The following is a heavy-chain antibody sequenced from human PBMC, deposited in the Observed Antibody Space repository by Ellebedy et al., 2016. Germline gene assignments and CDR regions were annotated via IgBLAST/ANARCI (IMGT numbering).Heavy chain of an antibody. CDR1: GYTFYSYD. D-gene: IGHD1-14*01. CDR3: ARDSGRASHFRTCGDY. CDR2: ISVSTGNT. J-gene: IGHJ4*02. Sequence: ASVKVSCKASGYTFYSYDIGWVRQAPGQRLEWMGWISVSTGNTNYAQNLQGRVTMTTDTSTGTVYMELRSLISDDTAVYYCARDSGRASHFRTCGDYWGQGTLVTVSS. V-gene: IGHV1-18*04.